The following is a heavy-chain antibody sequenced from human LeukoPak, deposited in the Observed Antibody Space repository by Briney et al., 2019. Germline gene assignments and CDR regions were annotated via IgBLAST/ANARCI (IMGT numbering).Heavy chain of an antibody. CDR1: GGTFSSYA. Sequence: ASVKVSCKASGGTFSSYAISWVRQAPGQGLEWMGWMNPNSGNTGYAQKFQGRVTMTRNTSISTAYMELSSLRSEDTAVYYCARVGYCSSTSCYGYNWFDPWGQGTLVTVSS. D-gene: IGHD2-2*03. CDR2: MNPNSGNT. CDR3: ARVGYCSSTSCYGYNWFDP. J-gene: IGHJ5*02. V-gene: IGHV1-8*02.